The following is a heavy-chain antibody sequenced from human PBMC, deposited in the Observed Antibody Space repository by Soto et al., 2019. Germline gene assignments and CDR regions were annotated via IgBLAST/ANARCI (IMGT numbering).Heavy chain of an antibody. CDR1: GYNFIAQN. CDR2: MNPYSGGS. D-gene: IGHD1-7*01. V-gene: IGHV1-2*02. Sequence: QVHLVQSGAEVKKPGASVKVSCMASGYNFIAQNIHWVRQAPGLGLEWLGKMNPYSGGSAYAQEFQGRVNVTRDTSISTVYMELTSLKSDDTAGYYCARERHLNSPSDAFELWGQGTMVIVSS. CDR3: ARERHLNSPSDAFEL. J-gene: IGHJ3*01.